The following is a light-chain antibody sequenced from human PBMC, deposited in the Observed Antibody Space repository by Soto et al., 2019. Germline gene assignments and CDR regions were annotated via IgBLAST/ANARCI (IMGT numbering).Light chain of an antibody. J-gene: IGKJ2*01. V-gene: IGKV1-39*01. CDR2: GTS. Sequence: EIQMTQSPASLSASVGERVTLTCRASHTIATYLNWYQQKAGKVPEVLIYGTSPLQPGVPSRFTGSGYGTDFTLTINNVQPEDFATYYCQQFYYYPHTFGQGTKLEVK. CDR3: QQFYYYPHT. CDR1: HTIATY.